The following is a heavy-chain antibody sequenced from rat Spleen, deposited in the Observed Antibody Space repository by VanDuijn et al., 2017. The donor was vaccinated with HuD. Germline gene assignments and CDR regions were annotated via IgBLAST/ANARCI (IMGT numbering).Heavy chain of an antibody. CDR3: TSHGARISRFAY. D-gene: IGHD2-7*01. J-gene: IGHJ3*01. CDR2: INTDSSST. CDR1: GFTFNNYV. Sequence: EVQLVESGGGLVQPGNSLKVSCVASGFTFNNYVMHWFRQAPENGIEWLAYINTDSSSTHYAETVKGRFTIFRDSAKSTLYLQMDSLRSEDTATYYCTSHGARISRFAYWGQGTLVTVSS. V-gene: IGHV5-43*01.